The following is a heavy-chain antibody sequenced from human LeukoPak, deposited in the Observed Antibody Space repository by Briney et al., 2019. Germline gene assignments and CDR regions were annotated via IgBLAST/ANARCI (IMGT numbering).Heavy chain of an antibody. D-gene: IGHD6-6*01. CDR3: AARPAYSSSSDVPLDY. J-gene: IGHJ4*02. Sequence: GRSLRLYCEASGFTFDGYAMHWVRQAPGKGLEWVSGISWNSGSIGYADSVKGRFTISRDNAKNSLYLQMNSLRAEDTALYYCAARPAYSSSSDVPLDYWGQGTLVTVSS. CDR2: ISWNSGSI. V-gene: IGHV3-9*01. CDR1: GFTFDGYA.